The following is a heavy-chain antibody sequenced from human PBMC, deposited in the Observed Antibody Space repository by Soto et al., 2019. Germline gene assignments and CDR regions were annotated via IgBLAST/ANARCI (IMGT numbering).Heavy chain of an antibody. Sequence: RSPTLSLTCAISGDSVSSNSAAWNWIRQSPSRGLEWLGRTYYRSKWYNDYAVSVKSRITINPDTSKNQFSLQLNSVTPEDTAVYYCARSTETYYYDSSGYYPSDYWGQGTLVTVSS. CDR2: TYYRSKWYN. J-gene: IGHJ4*02. CDR1: GDSVSSNSAA. D-gene: IGHD3-22*01. V-gene: IGHV6-1*01. CDR3: ARSTETYYYDSSGYYPSDY.